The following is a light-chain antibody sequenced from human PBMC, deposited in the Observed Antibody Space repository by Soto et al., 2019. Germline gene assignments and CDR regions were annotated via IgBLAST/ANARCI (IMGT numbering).Light chain of an antibody. CDR2: WGS. CDR3: MQALQTPYT. Sequence: DIVMTQSPLFLPVTPGEPASISCRSSQSLLHSNGHTFFDWYLQKPGQSPQLLIYWGSNRASGVPDRFSGRESGTDFTLKISRVEAEDVGVYYCMQALQTPYTFGQGTKLEIK. V-gene: IGKV2-28*01. J-gene: IGKJ2*01. CDR1: QSLLHSNGHTF.